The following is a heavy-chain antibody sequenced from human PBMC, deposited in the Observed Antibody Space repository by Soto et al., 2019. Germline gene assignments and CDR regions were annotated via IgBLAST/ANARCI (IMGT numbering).Heavy chain of an antibody. Sequence: EVQLVESGAGLVQPGRSLRLSCAASGFTFDDYALHWVRQAPGKGLEWVSGIGWSTNDIGYADSVNGRFTITRDNAKNSLYLQMNSRISEDTAFYYCAKGSGSYPRYYFDYWGQVTLVTVAS. V-gene: IGHV3-9*01. CDR2: IGWSTNDI. D-gene: IGHD3-10*01. CDR3: AKGSGSYPRYYFDY. CDR1: GFTFDDYA. J-gene: IGHJ4*02.